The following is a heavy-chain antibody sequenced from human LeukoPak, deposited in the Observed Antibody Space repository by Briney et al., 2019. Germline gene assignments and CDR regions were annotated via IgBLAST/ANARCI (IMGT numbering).Heavy chain of an antibody. V-gene: IGHV3-30*02. Sequence: GGSLRLSCAASGFTFSSYGMHWVRQAPGKGLEWVAFIRYDGSNKYYADSVEGRFTISRDNSKNTLYLQMNSLRAEDTAVYYCAKDRRYYYGSGSYYYYYYYMDVWGKGTTVTVSS. CDR1: GFTFSSYG. J-gene: IGHJ6*03. CDR2: IRYDGSNK. CDR3: AKDRRYYYGSGSYYYYYYYMDV. D-gene: IGHD3-10*01.